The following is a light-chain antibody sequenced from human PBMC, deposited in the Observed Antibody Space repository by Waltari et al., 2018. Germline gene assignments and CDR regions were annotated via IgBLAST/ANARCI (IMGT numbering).Light chain of an antibody. CDR3: QQYNTYSPGPT. CDR2: KAS. Sequence: DIQMTQSPSTRSASVGDRVTITCRASQSILTWLAWYQQKPGKAPRLLMYKASSLQSGVPSRFSGSGSGTEFTLTISSLQPDDFATYYCQQYNTYSPGPTFGGGTKVEIK. J-gene: IGKJ4*01. CDR1: QSILTW. V-gene: IGKV1-5*03.